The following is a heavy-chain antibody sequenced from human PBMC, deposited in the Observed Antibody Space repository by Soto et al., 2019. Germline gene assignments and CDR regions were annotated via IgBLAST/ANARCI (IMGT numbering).Heavy chain of an antibody. J-gene: IGHJ3*02. V-gene: IGHV4-4*09. Sequence: SETLSLTCTVSGGSISSYFWSWIRQPPGKGLEWIGEIYKSGSTDYNPSLKSRFTISADTSKNQFSLRLSSVTAADTAVYYCARSKAAAGKLGAFDIWGQGTMVTVSS. CDR1: GGSISSYF. D-gene: IGHD6-13*01. CDR3: ARSKAAAGKLGAFDI. CDR2: IYKSGST.